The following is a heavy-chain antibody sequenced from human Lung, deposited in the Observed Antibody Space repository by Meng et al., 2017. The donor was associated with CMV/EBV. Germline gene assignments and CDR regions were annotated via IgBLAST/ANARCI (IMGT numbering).Heavy chain of an antibody. V-gene: IGHV1-2*02. D-gene: IGHD3-3*01. J-gene: IGHJ5*02. CDR3: ARTTYYDFWSGYSNWFDP. CDR2: INPNSGGT. CDR1: GYTFTGYY. Sequence: ASVXVSXKASGYTFTGYYMHWVRQAPGQGLEWMGWINPNSGGTNYAQKFQGRVTMTRDTSISTAYMELSRLRSDDTAVYYCARTTYYDFWSGYSNWFDPWXQGTLVTVSS.